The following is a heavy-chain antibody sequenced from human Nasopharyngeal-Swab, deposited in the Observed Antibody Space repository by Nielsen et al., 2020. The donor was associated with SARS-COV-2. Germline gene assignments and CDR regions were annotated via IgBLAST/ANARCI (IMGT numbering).Heavy chain of an antibody. CDR3: ARTSSQYCSGGSCYFPLDY. V-gene: IGHV3-11*04. D-gene: IGHD2-15*01. CDR2: ISSSGSTI. CDR1: GFIFSDYY. Sequence: GGSLRLSCAASGFIFSDYYMSWIRQAPGKGLEWVSYISSSGSTIYYADSVKGRFTISRDNAKNSLYLQMNSLRAEDTAVYYCARTSSQYCSGGSCYFPLDYWGQGTLVTVSS. J-gene: IGHJ4*02.